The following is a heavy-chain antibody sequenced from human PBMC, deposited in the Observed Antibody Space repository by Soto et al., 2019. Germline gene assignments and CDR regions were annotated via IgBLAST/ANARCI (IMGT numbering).Heavy chain of an antibody. Sequence: SETLSLTCSVSGDSISTVDYFWAWIRQPPGQALEYIGYIYKSATTYYNPSFESRVAISLDTSKNQFSLNLTSVTAADTAVYYCARQDRVVVEGRWFDPWGQGTLVTVSS. D-gene: IGHD2-15*01. J-gene: IGHJ5*02. CDR2: IYKSATT. CDR3: ARQDRVVVEGRWFDP. V-gene: IGHV4-30-4*08. CDR1: GDSISTVDYF.